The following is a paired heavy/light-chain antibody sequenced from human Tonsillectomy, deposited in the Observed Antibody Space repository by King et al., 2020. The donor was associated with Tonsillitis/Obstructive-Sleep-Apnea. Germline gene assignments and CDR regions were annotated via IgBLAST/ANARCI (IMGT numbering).Light chain of an antibody. Sequence: QSVLTQPPSVSAAPGQKVTISCSGSGSNIGNNYVSWYQHFPGTAPKLLIYDNNKRPSGIPARFSGSKSGTSGTLGITGLQTGDEADYYCATWDSGLSAVVFGGGTKLTVL. V-gene: IGLV1-51*01. J-gene: IGLJ2*01. CDR3: ATWDSGLSAVV. CDR1: GSNIGNNY. CDR2: DNN.
Heavy chain of an antibody. CDR3: ARDLDYGDYDDQGAYYYYMDV. J-gene: IGHJ6*03. V-gene: IGHV3-48*02. D-gene: IGHD4-17*01. CDR2: ISSSTGTI. Sequence: EEQLVESGGGLVQPGGSLRLSCAASGFTFSTYSMNWVRQAPGKGLEWVSYISSSTGTILYAGSVKGRFTISRDNARNSVFLQMNSLRDEDTAVYYCARDLDYGDYDDQGAYYYYMDVWGKGTTVTVSS. CDR1: GFTFSTYS.